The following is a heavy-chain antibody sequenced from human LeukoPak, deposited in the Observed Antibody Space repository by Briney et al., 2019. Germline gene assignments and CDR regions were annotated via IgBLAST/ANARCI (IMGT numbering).Heavy chain of an antibody. J-gene: IGHJ4*02. D-gene: IGHD3-10*01. CDR3: ARILLYGSGSRSPYMVFDY. V-gene: IGHV2-70*11. Sequence: SGPTLVNPTPTLTLTCTFSGFSLSTSGMCVSWIRQPPGKALEWLARIDWDDDKYYSTSLKTRLTISKDTSKNQVVLTMTNMDPVDTATYHCARILLYGSGSRSPYMVFDYWGQGTLVTVSS. CDR1: GFSLSTSGMC. CDR2: IDWDDDK.